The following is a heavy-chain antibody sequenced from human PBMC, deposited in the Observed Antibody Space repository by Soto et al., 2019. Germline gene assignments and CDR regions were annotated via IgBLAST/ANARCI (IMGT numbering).Heavy chain of an antibody. CDR1: GFTFSSYG. Sequence: QVQLVESGGGVVQPGRSLRLSCAASGFTFSSYGMHWVRQAPGKGLEWVAVIWYDGSNKYYADSVKGRFTISRDNSKNTLYLQMNSLRADDTAVYYCARGYCSGGSCSALDYWGQGTLVTVSS. CDR2: IWYDGSNK. J-gene: IGHJ4*02. D-gene: IGHD2-15*01. CDR3: ARGYCSGGSCSALDY. V-gene: IGHV3-33*01.